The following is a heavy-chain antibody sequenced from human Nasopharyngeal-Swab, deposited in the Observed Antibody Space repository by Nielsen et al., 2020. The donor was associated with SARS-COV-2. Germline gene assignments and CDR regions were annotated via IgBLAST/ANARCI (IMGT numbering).Heavy chain of an antibody. CDR1: AYIFTTHS. V-gene: IGHV1-18*01. Sequence: ASVKVSCKASAYIFTTHSMLWVRQAPGQGLEWMGWINTYSGNTNYAQTLQGRVSLTTDTSTSTAYMELRSLRSDDTAVYYCARCTPELELIWFDPWGQGTLVTVSS. D-gene: IGHD1-7*01. CDR2: INTYSGNT. CDR3: ARCTPELELIWFDP. J-gene: IGHJ5*02.